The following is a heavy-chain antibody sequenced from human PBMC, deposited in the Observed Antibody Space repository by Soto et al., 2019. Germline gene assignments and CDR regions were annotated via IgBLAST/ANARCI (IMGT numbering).Heavy chain of an antibody. V-gene: IGHV4-34*01. J-gene: IGHJ4*02. CDR1: SGSFSGYY. Sequence: QVQLQQWGAGLLKPSETLSLTCAVYSGSFSGYYWSWIRQPPGKGLEWIGELYQGLSIIYNPSLESRVTISGDSSKNQFSLKLRSVTAADTAVYYCVRHGGYYFDYWGQGTLVTVSS. D-gene: IGHD3-16*01. CDR3: VRHGGYYFDY. CDR2: LYQGLSI.